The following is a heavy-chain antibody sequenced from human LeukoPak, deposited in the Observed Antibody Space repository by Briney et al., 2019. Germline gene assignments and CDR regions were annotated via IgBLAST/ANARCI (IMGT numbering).Heavy chain of an antibody. D-gene: IGHD3-10*01. Sequence: SETLSLTCTVSGASISSSYWSWIRQPAGTGLEWIGRIYPSGSTNYNPSLKSRVTVSVDTSKNQFSLRLSSVTAADTAVYYCARGPSGASGHDYWGQGTQVTVSS. CDR3: ARGPSGASGHDY. V-gene: IGHV4-4*07. CDR1: GASISSSY. CDR2: IYPSGST. J-gene: IGHJ4*02.